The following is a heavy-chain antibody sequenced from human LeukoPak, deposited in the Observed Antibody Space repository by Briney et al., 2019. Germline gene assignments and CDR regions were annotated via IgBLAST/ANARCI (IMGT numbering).Heavy chain of an antibody. J-gene: IGHJ4*02. V-gene: IGHV4-34*01. CDR3: ARMGSGLFDY. Sequence: SETLSLTCAVYGGSFSGYYWSWIRQPPGKGLEWIGEINHSGSTNYNPSLKSRVTISVDTSKNQFSLKLSSVTAADTAVYYCARMGSGLFDYWGQGTLVTVSS. CDR2: INHSGST. D-gene: IGHD6-19*01. CDR1: GGSFSGYY.